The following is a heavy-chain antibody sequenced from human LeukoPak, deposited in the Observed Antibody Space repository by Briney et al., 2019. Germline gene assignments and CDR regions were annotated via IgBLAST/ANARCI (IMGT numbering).Heavy chain of an antibody. D-gene: IGHD2-15*01. V-gene: IGHV1-69*05. CDR1: GGTFSSYA. CDR3: ARDRGYCSGGSCSPRYYFDY. CDR2: VIPIFGTA. J-gene: IGHJ4*02. Sequence: SVKVSCKASGGTFSSYAISWVRQAPGQGLEWMGGVIPIFGTANYAQKFQGRVTMTRDMSTSTVYMELSSLRSEDTAVYYCARDRGYCSGGSCSPRYYFDYWGQGTLVTVSS.